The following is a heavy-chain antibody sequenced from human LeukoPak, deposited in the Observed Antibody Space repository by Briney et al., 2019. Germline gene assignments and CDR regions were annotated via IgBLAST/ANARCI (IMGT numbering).Heavy chain of an antibody. J-gene: IGHJ4*02. CDR2: MYTSGST. Sequence: SETLSLTCTVSGDSLSGYYWNWLRQPAGKGLEWIGRMYTSGSTNYNPSLQSRVIMSVDTSKKQFSLDLNSVTAADTAVYYCARGRAYYDSSGYFNYWGQGILVTVSS. V-gene: IGHV4-4*07. D-gene: IGHD3-22*01. CDR1: GDSLSGYY. CDR3: ARGRAYYDSSGYFNY.